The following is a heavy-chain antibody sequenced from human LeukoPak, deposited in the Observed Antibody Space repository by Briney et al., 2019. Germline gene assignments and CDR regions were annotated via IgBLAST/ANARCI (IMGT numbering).Heavy chain of an antibody. Sequence: SETLSLTCTVSGGSISSGYYWGWIRQPPGKGLEWIGSIYHSGSTYYNPSLKSRVTISVDTSKNQFSLKLSSVTAADTAVYYCAREGTVGARFDYWGQGTLVTVSS. CDR1: GGSISSGYY. CDR3: AREGTVGARFDY. D-gene: IGHD1-26*01. J-gene: IGHJ4*02. V-gene: IGHV4-38-2*02. CDR2: IYHSGST.